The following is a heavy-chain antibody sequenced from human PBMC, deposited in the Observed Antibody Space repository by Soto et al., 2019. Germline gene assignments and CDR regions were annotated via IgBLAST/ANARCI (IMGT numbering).Heavy chain of an antibody. Sequence: QVQLQESGPGLVKPSQTLSLTCTVSGDSISSGGYFWNWIRQHPGKGLEWIGYIYYSGSTDYNPSLKSRVTISVDTSTNQFSLTLSSVTAADTAVYYCARGPGIWGQGTLVTVSS. CDR3: ARGPGI. V-gene: IGHV4-31*03. J-gene: IGHJ4*02. CDR1: GDSISSGGYF. CDR2: IYYSGST.